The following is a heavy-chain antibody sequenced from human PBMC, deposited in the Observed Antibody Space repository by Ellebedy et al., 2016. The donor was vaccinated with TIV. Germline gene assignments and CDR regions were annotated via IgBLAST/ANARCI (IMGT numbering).Heavy chain of an antibody. V-gene: IGHV1-69*13. D-gene: IGHD1-7*01. Sequence: ASVKVSCKASGGTFSSYAISWVRQAPGQGLEWMGGIIPIFGTANYAQKFQGRVTITADESTSTAYMELSSLRSEDTAVYYCARAHNWNYDNNWFDPWGQGTLVTVSS. CDR3: ARAHNWNYDNNWFDP. CDR1: GGTFSSYA. CDR2: IIPIFGTA. J-gene: IGHJ5*02.